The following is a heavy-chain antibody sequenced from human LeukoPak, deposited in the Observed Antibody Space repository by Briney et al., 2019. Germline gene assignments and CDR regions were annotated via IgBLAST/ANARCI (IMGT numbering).Heavy chain of an antibody. CDR3: ARVYYGSGSPQYFQH. D-gene: IGHD3-10*01. CDR2: ISSSSTTI. Sequence: GGSLRLSCAASGFTFSSYAMSWVRQAPGKGLEWISYISSSSTTIYYADSVKGRFTISRDNAKNSLYLQMNSLRAEDTAVYYCARVYYGSGSPQYFQHWGQGTLVTVSS. CDR1: GFTFSSYA. J-gene: IGHJ1*01. V-gene: IGHV3-48*04.